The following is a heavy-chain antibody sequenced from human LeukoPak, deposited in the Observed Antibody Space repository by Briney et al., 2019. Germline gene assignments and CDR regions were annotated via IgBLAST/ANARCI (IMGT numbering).Heavy chain of an antibody. CDR1: GDSISSYY. CDR2: IYYSGST. V-gene: IGHV4-59*01. D-gene: IGHD6-13*01. CDR3: GRGGSWYRFDS. Sequence: SETLSLTCTVSGDSISSYYWSWIRQPPGMRLEWIGYIYYSGSTNYNPSLKSRVTILVDTSKNQFSLKLSSVTAADTAVYYCGRGGSWYRFDSWGQGTLVTVSS. J-gene: IGHJ4*02.